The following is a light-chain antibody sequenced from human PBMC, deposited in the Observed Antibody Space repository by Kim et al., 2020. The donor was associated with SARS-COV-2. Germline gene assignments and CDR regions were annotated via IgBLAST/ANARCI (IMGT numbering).Light chain of an antibody. J-gene: IGLJ3*02. V-gene: IGLV3-21*04. CDR1: NIGSKS. Sequence: YELTQPPSVSVAPGKTARITCGGNNIGSKSVHWYQQKPGQAPVVVIYYDSDRPSGIPERFSGSNSGNTATLTISRVEAGDEADYYCQVWDSSSDHRVFGGGTQLTVL. CDR3: QVWDSSSDHRV. CDR2: YDS.